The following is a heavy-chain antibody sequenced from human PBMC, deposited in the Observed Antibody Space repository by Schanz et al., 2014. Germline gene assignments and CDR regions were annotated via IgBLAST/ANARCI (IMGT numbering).Heavy chain of an antibody. Sequence: QVQLIQSGAEVKKPGASVKVSCTASGYTFSDSYVHWVRQAPGQGLEWMGWMNPDSGNTGYAQKFQGRVTMTRNTSISTAYMELSSLRSEDTAVYYCARGRGCTGGSCYSWFDLWGQGTLVTVAS. CDR2: MNPDSGNT. D-gene: IGHD2-15*01. J-gene: IGHJ5*02. CDR1: GYTFSDSY. V-gene: IGHV1-8*02. CDR3: ARGRGCTGGSCYSWFDL.